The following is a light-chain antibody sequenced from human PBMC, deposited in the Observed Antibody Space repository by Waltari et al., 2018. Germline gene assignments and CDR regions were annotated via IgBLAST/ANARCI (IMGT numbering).Light chain of an antibody. Sequence: QSALTQPRSVSGSPGQSVSISCTGTSRDVGGYNYVSWYRQHPGKAPTMIIFDVNKRPSGVPDRFSGSKSGNTASLTISGLQAEDEADYYCCSYAGTSSLTFSGGTQLTVL. J-gene: IGLJ2*01. CDR1: SRDVGGYNY. CDR2: DVN. CDR3: CSYAGTSSLT. V-gene: IGLV2-11*01.